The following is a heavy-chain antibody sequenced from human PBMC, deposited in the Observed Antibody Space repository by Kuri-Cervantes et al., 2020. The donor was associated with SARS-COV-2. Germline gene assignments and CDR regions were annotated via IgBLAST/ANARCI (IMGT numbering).Heavy chain of an antibody. CDR2: ISSSDGTR. CDR3: AKDMYNRSSQYFDS. Sequence: GGSLRLSCAASGFAFGTYAMTWVRRAPGKGLEWVSGISSSDGTRYYTDSVKGRFTISRDTSKNTLYLQMNSLRSEDTAVYYCAKDMYNRSSQYFDSWGQGTLVTVSS. D-gene: IGHD6-6*01. CDR1: GFAFGTYA. J-gene: IGHJ4*02. V-gene: IGHV3-23*01.